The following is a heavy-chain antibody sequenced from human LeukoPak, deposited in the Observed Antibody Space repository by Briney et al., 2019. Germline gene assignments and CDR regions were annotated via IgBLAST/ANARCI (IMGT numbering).Heavy chain of an antibody. CDR2: ISTYNGDT. CDR3: ARSLLIVPAASSEHDGFEM. CDR1: GYTFSHYG. J-gene: IGHJ3*02. D-gene: IGHD6-13*01. V-gene: IGHV1-18*01. Sequence: ASVKVSCKASGYTFSHYGITRVRQAPGHCLEWMGWISTYNGDTTYTENLQGRVSMTTDTSTTTAYMELRNLTSDDTAVYYCARSLLIVPAASSEHDGFEMWGQGTLVTVSS.